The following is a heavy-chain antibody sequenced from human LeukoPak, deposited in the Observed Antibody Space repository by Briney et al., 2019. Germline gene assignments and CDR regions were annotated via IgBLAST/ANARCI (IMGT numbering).Heavy chain of an antibody. CDR3: ANTAMVSDTISRDAFDI. CDR2: ISCSGGST. J-gene: IGHJ3*02. D-gene: IGHD5-18*01. CDR1: GFTLSIYA. V-gene: IGHV3-23*01. Sequence: RSGGPLRLSCAASGFTLSIYAMSWVRQAPGEGREWVSAISCSGGSTYYADYVKGRFTICRDNSENTLYLQMNSLRAEDTAVYYCANTAMVSDTISRDAFDIWGQGTMVTVSS.